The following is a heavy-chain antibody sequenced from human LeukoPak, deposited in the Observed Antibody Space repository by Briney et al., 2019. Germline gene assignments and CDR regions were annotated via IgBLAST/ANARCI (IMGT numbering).Heavy chain of an antibody. J-gene: IGHJ4*02. V-gene: IGHV3-30-3*01. CDR1: GFTFSSYA. CDR3: ASYFHVAGTRLDY. CDR2: ISYDGSNK. Sequence: GGSLGLSCAASGFTFSSYAMHWVRQAPGKGLEWVAVISYDGSNKYYADSVKGRFTISRDNSKNTLYLQMNSLRAEDTAVYYCASYFHVAGTRLDYWGQGTLVTVSS. D-gene: IGHD6-19*01.